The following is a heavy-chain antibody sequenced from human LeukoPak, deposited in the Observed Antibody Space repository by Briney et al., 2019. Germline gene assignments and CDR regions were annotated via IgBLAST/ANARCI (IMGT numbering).Heavy chain of an antibody. CDR3: AKDEVWDYYYYGMDV. CDR1: GFTFSSYG. Sequence: GRSLRLSCAASGFTFSSYGMHWVRQAPGKGLEWVAVISYDGSNKYYADSVKGRFTISRDNSKNTLYLQMNSLRAEDTAVYYCAKDEVWDYYYYGMDVWGQGTTVTVSS. V-gene: IGHV3-30*18. D-gene: IGHD7-27*01. J-gene: IGHJ6*02. CDR2: ISYDGSNK.